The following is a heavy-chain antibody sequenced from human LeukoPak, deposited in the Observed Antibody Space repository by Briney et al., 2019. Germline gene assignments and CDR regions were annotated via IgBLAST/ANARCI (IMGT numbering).Heavy chain of an antibody. Sequence: GGSLRLSCAASGFTFSSYGMSWVRQAPGKGLEWVSAISGSGGSTYYADSVKGRFTISGDNSKNTLYLQMNSLRAEDTAVYYCARESSGYNYGSRIAVANPFDYWGQGTLVTVSS. J-gene: IGHJ4*02. D-gene: IGHD6-19*01. CDR3: ARESSGYNYGSRIAVANPFDY. V-gene: IGHV3-23*01. CDR2: ISGSGGST. CDR1: GFTFSSYG.